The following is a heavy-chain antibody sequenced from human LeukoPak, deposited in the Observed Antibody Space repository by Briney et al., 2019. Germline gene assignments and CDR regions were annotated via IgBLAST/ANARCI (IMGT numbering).Heavy chain of an antibody. CDR3: AKDGYNYGYVDY. V-gene: IGHV3-23*01. CDR1: RATCSRNA. D-gene: IGHD5-18*01. CDR2: ISDSGYNT. Sequence: SLTLASAVGRATCSRNAKNSVRHTSGKGMEWLSGISDSGYNTYYADSVKGRFTISRDNSKNTLYLQMNSLRAEEDTAVYYCAKDGYNYGYVDYWGQGTLVTVSS. J-gene: IGHJ4*02.